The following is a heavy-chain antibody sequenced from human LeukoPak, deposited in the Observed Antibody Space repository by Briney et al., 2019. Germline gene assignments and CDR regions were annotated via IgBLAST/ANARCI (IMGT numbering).Heavy chain of an antibody. Sequence: GGSLRLSCAASGFIFSSYSMNWVCQAPGKGLEWVSYISSSSSSIYYADAVKGRFTISRDNAKNSLYLQMNSLRAEDTAVYYCARVYRRYFDYWGQGTLVTVSS. CDR1: GFIFSSYS. D-gene: IGHD1-14*01. J-gene: IGHJ4*02. CDR2: ISSSSSSI. CDR3: ARVYRRYFDY. V-gene: IGHV3-48*01.